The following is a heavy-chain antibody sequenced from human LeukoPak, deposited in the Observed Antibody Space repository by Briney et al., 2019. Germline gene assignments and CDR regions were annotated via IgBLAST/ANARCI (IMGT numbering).Heavy chain of an antibody. D-gene: IGHD5-24*01. J-gene: IGHJ5*01. CDR2: ISSDEINE. Sequence: GGSLRLSCEASGFTFNNFGMHWVRQAPGKGLEWVAVISSDEINEYYADSVKGRFTISRDNSKNTLYLQINSLRGEDTAVYYCAKGESITSAWFDSWGQGTLVTVSS. CDR1: GFTFNNFG. CDR3: AKGESITSAWFDS. V-gene: IGHV3-30*18.